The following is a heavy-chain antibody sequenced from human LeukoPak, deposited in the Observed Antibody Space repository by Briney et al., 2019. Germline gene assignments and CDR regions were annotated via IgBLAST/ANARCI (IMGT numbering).Heavy chain of an antibody. D-gene: IGHD5-24*01. CDR3: ARHVSAYNPHWYFDL. J-gene: IGHJ2*01. Sequence: SETLSLTCTVSGDSLSDNYWSWIRQPAGKGLERIGRIYTSGSINYNPSLKSRVSMSIDTSKNQLSLNLRSLTAADTAVYYCARHVSAYNPHWYFDLWGRGTLVTVSA. CDR2: IYTSGSI. V-gene: IGHV4-4*07. CDR1: GDSLSDNY.